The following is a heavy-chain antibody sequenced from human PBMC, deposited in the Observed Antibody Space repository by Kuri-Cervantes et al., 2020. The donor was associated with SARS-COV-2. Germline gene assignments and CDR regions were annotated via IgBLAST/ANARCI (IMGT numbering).Heavy chain of an antibody. D-gene: IGHD3-22*01. CDR1: GFTFDDYG. CDR2: INWNGGST. Sequence: GESLKISCAASGFTFDDYGMSWVRQAPGKGLEWVSGINWNGGSTGYADPVKGRFTISRDNAKTSLYLQMDSLSPEDTAFYYCTKHPQRYSGHYSDWFDPWGHGTLVTVSS. J-gene: IGHJ5*02. CDR3: TKHPQRYSGHYSDWFDP. V-gene: IGHV3-20*04.